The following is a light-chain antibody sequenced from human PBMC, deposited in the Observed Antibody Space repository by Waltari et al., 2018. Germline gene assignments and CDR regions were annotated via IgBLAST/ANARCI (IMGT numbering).Light chain of an antibody. CDR2: DVS. CDR1: STDVGGYHY. Sequence: QSALTQPASVSGSPGPSITISCPGTSTDVGGYHYVSWYQQHPGKAPQLMICDVSKRPSGVSNRFSGSKSGNTASLTISGLQAEDEADYYCSSYTSSSTWVFGGGTKLTVL. CDR3: SSYTSSSTWV. J-gene: IGLJ3*02. V-gene: IGLV2-14*01.